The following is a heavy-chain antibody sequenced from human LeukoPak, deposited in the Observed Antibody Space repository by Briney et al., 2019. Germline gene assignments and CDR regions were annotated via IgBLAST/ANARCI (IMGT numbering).Heavy chain of an antibody. J-gene: IGHJ4*02. Sequence: GGTLRLSCAVSGFTFNTYGMTWVRQAPGKGLEWVSGISGSDGSTYHADSVKGRFTISRDNAKNSLYLQMNSLRAEDTAVYYCARVHLYCSGGSCYLTYFDYWGQGTLVTVSS. CDR3: ARVHLYCSGGSCYLTYFDY. CDR1: GFTFNTYG. D-gene: IGHD2-15*01. V-gene: IGHV3-21*01. CDR2: ISGSDGST.